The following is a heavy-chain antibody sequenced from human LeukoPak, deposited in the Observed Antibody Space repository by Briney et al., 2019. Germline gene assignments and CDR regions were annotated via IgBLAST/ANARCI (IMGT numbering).Heavy chain of an antibody. CDR2: IKQDGSEK. D-gene: IGHD3-10*01. J-gene: IGHJ4*02. V-gene: IGHV3-7*04. CDR1: GFTFSSYW. CDR3: ARGSYYYGSGSYPH. Sequence: PGGPLRLSCAASGFTFSSYWMSWVRQAPGKGLEWVANIKQDGSEKYYVDSVKGRFTISRDNAKNSLYLQMNSLRAEDTAVYYCARGSYYYGSGSYPHWGQGTLVTVSS.